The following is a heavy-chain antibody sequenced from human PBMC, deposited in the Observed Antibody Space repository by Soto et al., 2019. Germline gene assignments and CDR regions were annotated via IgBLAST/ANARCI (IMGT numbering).Heavy chain of an antibody. CDR1: GYTFTNYY. CDR2: INPRGGRT. J-gene: IGHJ4*02. V-gene: IGHV1-46*01. D-gene: IGHD3-22*01. CDR3: ARGSGYYYWDDY. Sequence: ASVKVSCKASGYTFTNYYMHWVRQAPGQGLEWMGMINPRGGRTTYPQKFQGRVTITRDTSASTAYMELSSLRSEDTAVYYCARGSGYYYWDDYWGQGTMVTVSS.